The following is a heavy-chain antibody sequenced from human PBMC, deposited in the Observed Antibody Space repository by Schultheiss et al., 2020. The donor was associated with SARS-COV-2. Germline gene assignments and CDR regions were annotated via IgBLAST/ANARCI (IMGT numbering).Heavy chain of an antibody. V-gene: IGHV3-49*04. J-gene: IGHJ6*02. CDR3: TTVRVDSYYYYGMDV. Sequence: GESLKISCTASGFTFGDYAMSWVRQAPGKGLEWVGFIRSKAYGGTTDYAAPVKGRFTISRDDSKNTLYLQMNSLKTEDTAVYYCTTVRVDSYYYYGMDVWGQGTTVTVSS. CDR2: IRSKAYGGTT. CDR1: GFTFGDYA. D-gene: IGHD3-3*01.